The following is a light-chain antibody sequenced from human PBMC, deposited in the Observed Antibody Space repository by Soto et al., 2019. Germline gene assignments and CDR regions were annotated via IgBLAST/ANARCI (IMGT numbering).Light chain of an antibody. V-gene: IGKV3-20*01. CDR1: QSVSTNY. CDR2: GAS. CDR3: HQYGSTPFT. J-gene: IGKJ3*01. Sequence: EIGLTQSPGTLSLSPGDRATLSCRASQSVSTNYLAWYQQKLGQAPRLLIYGASSRATGIPDRFSGSGSGTDFTLTISRLEPEDFAVYYCHQYGSTPFTFGPGTKVDIK.